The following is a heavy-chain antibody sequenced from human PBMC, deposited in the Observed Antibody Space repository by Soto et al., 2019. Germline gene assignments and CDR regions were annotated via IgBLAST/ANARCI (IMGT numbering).Heavy chain of an antibody. D-gene: IGHD1-1*01. CDR1: GYTFTSYD. CDR2: MNPNNGNT. J-gene: IGHJ5*02. CDR3: ARGADNWNDGYWFDP. Sequence: QVQLVQSGAEVKKPGASVKVSCKASGYTFTSYDINWVRQATGQGLEWMGRMNPNNGNTAYAQKFQGRVTMTRTTSISTAYMELSSLSSEDTAVYYCARGADNWNDGYWFDPWGQGTLVTVSS. V-gene: IGHV1-8*01.